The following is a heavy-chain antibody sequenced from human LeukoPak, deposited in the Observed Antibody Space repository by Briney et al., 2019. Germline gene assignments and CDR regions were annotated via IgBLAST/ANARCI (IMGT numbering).Heavy chain of an antibody. V-gene: IGHV4-30-4*01. CDR3: ARHERVWFGERPDDY. CDR2: IYYSGST. Sequence: SETLSLTCTVSGGSISSGDYYWSWIRQPPGKGLEWIGYIYYSGSTYYNPSLKSRVTISVDTSKNQFFLKLSSVTAADTAVYYCARHERVWFGERPDDYWGQGTLVTVSS. J-gene: IGHJ4*02. D-gene: IGHD3-10*01. CDR1: GGSISSGDYY.